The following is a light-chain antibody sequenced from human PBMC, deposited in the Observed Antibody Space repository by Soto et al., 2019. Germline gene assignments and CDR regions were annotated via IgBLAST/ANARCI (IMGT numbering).Light chain of an antibody. CDR2: DVN. J-gene: IGLJ2*01. CDR1: SSDVGAYDS. Sequence: QSALTQPASLSGSPGQSITISCTGTSSDVGAYDSVSWYQQHPGKAPKLMIYDVNNRPSGVSNRFSGSKSGNTASLTISGLQEEDDADYYCSSYSSSSPLVFGGGTKLTVL. V-gene: IGLV2-14*01. CDR3: SSYSSSSPLV.